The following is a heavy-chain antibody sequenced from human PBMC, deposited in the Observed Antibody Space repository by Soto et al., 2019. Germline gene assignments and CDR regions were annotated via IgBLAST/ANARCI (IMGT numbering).Heavy chain of an antibody. CDR2: ISAYNDNT. CDR3: ARDILAAAGNWFDP. D-gene: IGHD6-13*01. CDR1: GYTFTSYG. Sequence: ASVKVSCKASGYTFTSYGISWVRQAPGQGLEWMGWISAYNDNTNYAQKLQGRVTMTTDTSTSTAYMELRSLRSDDTAVYYCARDILAAAGNWFDPWGQGTLVTVSS. J-gene: IGHJ5*02. V-gene: IGHV1-18*01.